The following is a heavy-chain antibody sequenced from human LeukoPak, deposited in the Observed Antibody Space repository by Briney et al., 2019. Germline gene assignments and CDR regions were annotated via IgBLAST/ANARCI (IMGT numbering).Heavy chain of an antibody. Sequence: SETLSLTCTVSGGSISSYYWSWIRQTPGKGLEWIGDIYYSGSTNYNPSLKSRVTMSVDTSRNRFSLKLSSVTAADTAVYYCARKATDWGNYFDYWGQGTLVTVSS. V-gene: IGHV4-59*12. CDR3: ARKATDWGNYFDY. CDR2: IYYSGST. J-gene: IGHJ4*02. D-gene: IGHD3-16*01. CDR1: GGSISSYY.